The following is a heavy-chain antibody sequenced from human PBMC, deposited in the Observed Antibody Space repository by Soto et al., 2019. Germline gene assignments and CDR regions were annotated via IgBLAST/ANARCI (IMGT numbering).Heavy chain of an antibody. J-gene: IGHJ2*01. CDR3: ARGLPDYITMFRGHRYWYFDL. D-gene: IGHD3-10*01. Sequence: QVQLVQSGAEVKKPGASVKVSCKASGYTFTSYDINWVRQATGQGLEWMGWMNPNSGNTGYAQKFQGRVTITRNTSMSTAYRELSSLRSEDTAVYYWARGLPDYITMFRGHRYWYFDLWGRGTLVTVSS. CDR1: GYTFTSYD. CDR2: MNPNSGNT. V-gene: IGHV1-8*01.